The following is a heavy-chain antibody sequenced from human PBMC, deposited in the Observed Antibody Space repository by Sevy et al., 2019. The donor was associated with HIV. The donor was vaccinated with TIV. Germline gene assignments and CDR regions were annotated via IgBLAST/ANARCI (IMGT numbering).Heavy chain of an antibody. CDR2: INTNHGNA. CDR1: GYTFTSNG. Sequence: ASVKVSCRASGYTFTSNGIAWVRQAPGQGLEGMGWINTNHGNANYAQKYQGRVTMTTDTSTSTGYMELRSLRSDDTAMYYWARDRGYGSGGSCYIQQWGQGTLVTVSS. V-gene: IGHV1-18*01. D-gene: IGHD2-15*01. J-gene: IGHJ1*01. CDR3: ARDRGYGSGGSCYIQQ.